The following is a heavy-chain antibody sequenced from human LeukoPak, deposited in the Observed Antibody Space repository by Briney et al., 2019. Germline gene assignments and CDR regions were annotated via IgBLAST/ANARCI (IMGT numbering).Heavy chain of an antibody. J-gene: IGHJ4*02. D-gene: IGHD3-10*01. V-gene: IGHV4-34*01. CDR1: GGSFSGYY. CDR2: INHSGST. CDR3: ARNRPGDDSVLGDAYYFDY. Sequence: SETLSLTCAVYGGSFSGYYWSWIRQPPGKGLEWIGEINHSGSTNYNPSLKSRVTISVDTSKNQFSLKLSSVTAADTAVYYCARNRPGDDSVLGDAYYFDYWGQGTLVTVSS.